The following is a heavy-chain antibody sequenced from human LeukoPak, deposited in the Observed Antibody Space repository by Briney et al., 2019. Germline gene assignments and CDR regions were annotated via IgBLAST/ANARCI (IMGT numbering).Heavy chain of an antibody. Sequence: ASVKVSCKASGYTFNTYGVSWVRQAPGQGPEWMGWISTYNGRANYAQNVRGRVTMTKDTSTSTVYMELTSLRSGDTAIYYCARDYYETSAYTFDTFDIWGQGTLVIVSS. CDR3: ARDYYETSAYTFDTFDI. CDR2: ISTYNGRA. D-gene: IGHD3-22*01. J-gene: IGHJ3*02. CDR1: GYTFNTYG. V-gene: IGHV1-18*01.